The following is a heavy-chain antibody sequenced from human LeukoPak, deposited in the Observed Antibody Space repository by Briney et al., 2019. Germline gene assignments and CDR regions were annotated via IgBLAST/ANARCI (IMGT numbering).Heavy chain of an antibody. CDR1: GYTFTSYG. D-gene: IGHD5-18*01. CDR2: INPNSGGT. CDR3: SRQVDTRFDY. J-gene: IGHJ4*02. V-gene: IGHV1-2*02. Sequence: ASVKVSCKASGYTFTSYGISWVRQSPGQGLEWMGWINPNSGGTKYAQNFQGRVTMTRDTSISSAYMELTRLGSDDTAVYYCSRQVDTRFDYWGQGTLVTVSS.